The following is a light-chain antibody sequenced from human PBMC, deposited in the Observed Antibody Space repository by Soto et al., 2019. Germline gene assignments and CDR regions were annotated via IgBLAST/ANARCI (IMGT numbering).Light chain of an antibody. V-gene: IGLV2-8*01. J-gene: IGLJ3*02. CDR2: AVT. CDR3: SSYVGNNNLV. CDR1: STDVGAYNY. Sequence: QSVLTQPPSAPGSPGQSVTISCTGTSTDVGAYNYVSWYQQHPGKAPKLMIYAVTKRPSGVPDRFSGSKSGSTASLTVSGLQADDEADYYCSSYVGNNNLVFGGGTKLTVL.